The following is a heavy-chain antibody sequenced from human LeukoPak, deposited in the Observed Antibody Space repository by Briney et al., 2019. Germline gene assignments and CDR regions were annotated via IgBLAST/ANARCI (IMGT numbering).Heavy chain of an antibody. CDR3: ARDRWFGVGASLFDY. D-gene: IGHD1-26*01. CDR1: GGTFSSYA. Sequence: SVKVSCKASGGTFSSYAISWVRQAPGQELEWMGGIIPIFGTANYAQKFQGRVTITADESTSTAYMELSSLRSEDTAVYYCARDRWFGVGASLFDYWGQGTLVTVSS. V-gene: IGHV1-69*13. J-gene: IGHJ4*02. CDR2: IIPIFGTA.